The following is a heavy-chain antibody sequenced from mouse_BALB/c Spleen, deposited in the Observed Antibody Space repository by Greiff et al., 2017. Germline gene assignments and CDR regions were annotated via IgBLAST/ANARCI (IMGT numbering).Heavy chain of an antibody. D-gene: IGHD2-1*01. CDR2: IWSDGST. CDR1: GFSLTSYG. V-gene: IGHV2-6-2*01. J-gene: IGHJ3*01. CDR3: ARHEGGKRGFAY. Sequence: VKVVESGPDLVAPSQSLSITCTVSGFSLTSYGVHWVRQPPGKGLEWLVVIWSDGSTTYNSALKSRLSISKDNSKSQVFLKMNSLQTDDTAMYYCARHEGGKRGFAYWGQGTLVTVSA.